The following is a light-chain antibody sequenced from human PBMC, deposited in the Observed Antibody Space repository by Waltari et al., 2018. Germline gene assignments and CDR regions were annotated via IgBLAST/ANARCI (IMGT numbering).Light chain of an antibody. V-gene: IGLV1-44*01. CDR2: TNS. J-gene: IGLJ3*02. CDR1: TSNIGSNT. CDR3: AAWDDGLNGWV. Sequence: QSVLAQPPSASGSPGQRVTISCSGSTSNIGSNTVNWYQQVPGTAPKLLIYTNSQRPSGVPDRFSGSRSGTSGFLAISGLQSEDEADYYCAAWDDGLNGWVLGGRTRVSVL.